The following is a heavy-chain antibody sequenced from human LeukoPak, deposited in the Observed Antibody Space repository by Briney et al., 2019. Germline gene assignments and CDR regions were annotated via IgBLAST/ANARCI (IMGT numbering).Heavy chain of an antibody. CDR2: ISDSGDTT. V-gene: IGHV3-23*01. D-gene: IGHD5-12*01. J-gene: IGHJ4*02. CDR3: AGGSGYVHY. Sequence: GGSLRLSCAASGFTFRSYTMRWVRQAPGEGLEWISAISDSGDTTDYADSVRGRFTVSRDNAKDTLYLQMNSLRAEDTAVYYCAGGSGYVHYWGQGTLVTVSS. CDR1: GFTFRSYT.